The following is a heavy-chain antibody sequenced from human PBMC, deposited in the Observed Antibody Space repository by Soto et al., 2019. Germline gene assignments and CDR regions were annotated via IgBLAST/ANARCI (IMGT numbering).Heavy chain of an antibody. CDR1: GYTFTGYY. V-gene: IGHV1-2*04. CDR2: INPNSGGT. J-gene: IGHJ4*02. D-gene: IGHD6-19*01. CDR3: ARAYARSSGWSPRPLGY. Sequence: ASVKVSCKASGYTFTGYYMHWVRQAPGQGLEWMGWINPNSGGTNYAQKFQGWVTMTRDTSTSTAYMELSRLRSDDTAVYYCARAYARSSGWSPRPLGYWGQGTLVTVSS.